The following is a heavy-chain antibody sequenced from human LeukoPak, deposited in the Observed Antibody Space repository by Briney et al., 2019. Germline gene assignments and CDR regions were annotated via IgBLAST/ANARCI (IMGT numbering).Heavy chain of an antibody. Sequence: GRSLRLSCAASGFTFSSYGMHWVRQAPGKGLEWVAVISYDGSNKYYADSVKGRFTISRDNSKNTLYLQMNSLRAEDTAVYYCAKAVGGAFDTWGQGTLVTVSS. CDR1: GFTFSSYG. CDR2: ISYDGSNK. V-gene: IGHV3-30*18. J-gene: IGHJ5*02. CDR3: AKAVGGAFDT.